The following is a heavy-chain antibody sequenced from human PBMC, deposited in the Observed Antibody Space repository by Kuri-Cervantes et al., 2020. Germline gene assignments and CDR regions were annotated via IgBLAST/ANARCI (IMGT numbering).Heavy chain of an antibody. J-gene: IGHJ3*02. CDR2: IKSKTDGGTT. D-gene: IGHD3-10*01. V-gene: IGHV3-15*01. CDR1: GFTFSNAW. CDR3: ARGGVRGVIDGFDI. Sequence: GESLKISCAASGFTFSNAWMSWVRQAPGKGLEWVGRIKSKTDGGTTDYAAPVKGRFTISRDNSKNTLYLQMNSLRAEDTAVYYCARGGVRGVIDGFDIWGQGTMVTVSS.